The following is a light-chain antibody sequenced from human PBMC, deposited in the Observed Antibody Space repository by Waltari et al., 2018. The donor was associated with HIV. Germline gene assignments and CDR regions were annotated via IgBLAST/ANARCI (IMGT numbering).Light chain of an antibody. V-gene: IGKV3-15*01. CDR1: QSVSSN. J-gene: IGKJ1*01. CDR3: QQYNNWT. CDR2: GAS. Sequence: EIVMTQSPATLSVSPGERATLSCRASQSVSSNLAWYQQKPGQAPRLLNYGASTRATGIPARFSGSGSGTEFTLTISSLQSEDFAVYYCQQYNNWTFGQGTKVEIK.